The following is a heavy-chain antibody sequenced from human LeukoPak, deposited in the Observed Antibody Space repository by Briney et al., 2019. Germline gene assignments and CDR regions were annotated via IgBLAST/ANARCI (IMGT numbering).Heavy chain of an antibody. V-gene: IGHV3-15*01. CDR1: GFTFNNAC. D-gene: IGHD4-11*01. CDR2: IKSKTDGGTT. J-gene: IGHJ4*02. Sequence: GGSLRLSCAASGFTFNNACMSWVRQAAGKGLEWVGRIKSKTDGGTTDYAAPVKGRFTISRDDSKATLYLQMNSLKTEDTAFYYCTAVDYSNFVSGYWGQGTLVTVSS. CDR3: TAVDYSNFVSGY.